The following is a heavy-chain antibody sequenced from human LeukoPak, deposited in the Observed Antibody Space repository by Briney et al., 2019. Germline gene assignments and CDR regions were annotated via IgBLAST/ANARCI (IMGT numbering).Heavy chain of an antibody. J-gene: IGHJ4*02. V-gene: IGHV3-30-3*01. CDR3: ARETGSAVGSTDFDY. D-gene: IGHD4-17*01. CDR1: GFTFSSYA. CDR2: ISYDGSNK. Sequence: GGSLRLSCAASGFTFSSYAMSWVRQAPGKGLEWVAVISYDGSNKYYADSVKGRFTISRDNSKNTLYLQMNSLRAEDTAVYYCARETGSAVGSTDFDYWGQGTLVTVSS.